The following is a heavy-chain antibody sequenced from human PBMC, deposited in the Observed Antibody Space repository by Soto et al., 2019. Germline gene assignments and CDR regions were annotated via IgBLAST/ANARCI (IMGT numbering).Heavy chain of an antibody. J-gene: IGHJ4*02. CDR2: ISAGGGST. Sequence: LRLSCAASGFTFSSYAMSWVRQAPGKGLEWVSAISAGGGSTYYADSVKGRFTISRDSAKNTLYLQMNSLRAEDTAIYYCAKDRGGVYSYGFDYWGQGTLVTVSS. CDR1: GFTFSSYA. CDR3: AKDRGGVYSYGFDY. D-gene: IGHD5-18*01. V-gene: IGHV3-23*01.